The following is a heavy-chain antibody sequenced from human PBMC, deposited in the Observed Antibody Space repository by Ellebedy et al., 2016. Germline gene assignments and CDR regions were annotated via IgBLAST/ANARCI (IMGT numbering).Heavy chain of an antibody. J-gene: IGHJ4*02. CDR2: ISSDGTNK. Sequence: GGSLRLSCAASGFTFNTFGMNWVRQAPGKGLEWVAVISSDGTNKNYADSVKGRFTISRDNSKNTLYLQMNSLRAEDTALYYCAKDSGWHHEDWGQGTLVTVSS. D-gene: IGHD3-10*01. CDR1: GFTFNTFG. V-gene: IGHV3-30*18. CDR3: AKDSGWHHED.